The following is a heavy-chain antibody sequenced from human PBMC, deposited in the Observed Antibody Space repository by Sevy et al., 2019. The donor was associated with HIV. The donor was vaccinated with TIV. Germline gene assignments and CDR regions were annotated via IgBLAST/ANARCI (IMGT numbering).Heavy chain of an antibody. CDR3: ARDWGATF. D-gene: IGHD1-26*01. CDR2: IKQDGSEK. J-gene: IGHJ4*02. CDR1: GFTLSSYW. Sequence: GGSLRLSCAASGFTLSSYWMSWVRQAPGKGLEWVANIKQDGSEKYYVDSVKGRFTISRDNAKNSLYLQMNSLRAEDTAVYYCARDWGATFWGQGTLVTVSS. V-gene: IGHV3-7*01.